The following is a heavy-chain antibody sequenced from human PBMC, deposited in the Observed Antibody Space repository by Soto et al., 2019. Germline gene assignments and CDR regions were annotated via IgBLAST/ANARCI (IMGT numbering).Heavy chain of an antibody. J-gene: IGHJ6*04. V-gene: IGHV1-69*13. Sequence: SVKVSCKASGGTFSSYAISWVRQAPGQGLEWMGGIIPIFGTANYAQKFQGRVTITADESTSTAYMELSSLRSEDTAVYYCAKDFKKSGYGFFMQKMDVWGKGTTVTVSS. D-gene: IGHD5-18*01. CDR2: IIPIFGTA. CDR3: AKDFKKSGYGFFMQKMDV. CDR1: GGTFSSYA.